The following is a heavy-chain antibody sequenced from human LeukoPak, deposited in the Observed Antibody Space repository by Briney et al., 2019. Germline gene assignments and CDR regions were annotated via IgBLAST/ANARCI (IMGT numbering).Heavy chain of an antibody. Sequence: GGSLRLSCAASGFTFSSYSMNWVRQATGKGLEWVSYISRGRPTIHYADSVRGRFTISRDNAKNSLYLQMNSLRDEGTAVYYCVRDPEALDYWGQGALVTVSS. CDR1: GFTFSSYS. CDR3: VRDPEALDY. J-gene: IGHJ4*02. CDR2: ISRGRPTI. V-gene: IGHV3-48*02.